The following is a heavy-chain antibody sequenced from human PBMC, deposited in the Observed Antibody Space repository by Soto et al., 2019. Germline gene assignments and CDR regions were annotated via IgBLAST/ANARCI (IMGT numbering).Heavy chain of an antibody. CDR2: ISSSGSS. CDR1: GGSISSGDSY. J-gene: IGHJ5*02. Sequence: QVQLQESGPGLVKPSQTLSLTCTVSGGSISSGDSYWSWIRQPPGKGLEWIGYISSSGSSYYNPSLKSRITISVDTSKNQFSLKLGSVTAADSALYYCAGSFMGWFDPWGQGTLVTVSS. D-gene: IGHD3-10*01. V-gene: IGHV4-30-4*01. CDR3: AGSFMGWFDP.